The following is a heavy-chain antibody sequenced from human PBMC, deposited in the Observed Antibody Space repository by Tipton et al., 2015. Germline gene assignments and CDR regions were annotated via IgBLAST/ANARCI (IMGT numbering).Heavy chain of an antibody. CDR3: AKDIFAYCGGDCSLPYAFDI. Sequence: SLRLSCAASGFTFSNYYMSWIRRAPGKGLEWLSYIDSSGRTIYYTDSVKGRFTISRDNAKNSLYLQMNSLRAEDTALYYCAKDIFAYCGGDCSLPYAFDIWGQGTMVTASS. D-gene: IGHD2-21*01. CDR2: IDSSGRTI. V-gene: IGHV3-11*01. CDR1: GFTFSNYY. J-gene: IGHJ3*02.